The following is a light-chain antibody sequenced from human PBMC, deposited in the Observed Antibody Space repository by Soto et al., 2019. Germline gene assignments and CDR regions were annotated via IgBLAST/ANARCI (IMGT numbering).Light chain of an antibody. J-gene: IGLJ2*01. V-gene: IGLV3-21*04. CDR1: NIGSNS. CDR2: HGS. Sequence: SYELTQPPSVSVAPGQTARITCGGNNIGSNSVHWYQQKPGQAPVLVINHGSDRPSGIPERFSGSNSGNTATLTISRVEAGDEADYYCQVWDSSSDHPGVFGGGTKLTVL. CDR3: QVWDSSSDHPGV.